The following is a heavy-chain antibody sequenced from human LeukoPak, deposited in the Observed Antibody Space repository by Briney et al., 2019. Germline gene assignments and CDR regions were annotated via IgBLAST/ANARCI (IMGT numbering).Heavy chain of an antibody. CDR3: ARHVRGSVASPWFDP. Sequence: SETLSLTCSVSADSISSYYWSWIRQPPGKGLERIGYVYYRGNTKYNPSLKSRVTIKVDTSKNQFSLNLTSVTAADTAVYYCARHVRGSVASPWFDPWGQGALVTVSS. CDR1: ADSISSYY. D-gene: IGHD6-19*01. CDR2: VYYRGNT. J-gene: IGHJ5*02. V-gene: IGHV4-59*08.